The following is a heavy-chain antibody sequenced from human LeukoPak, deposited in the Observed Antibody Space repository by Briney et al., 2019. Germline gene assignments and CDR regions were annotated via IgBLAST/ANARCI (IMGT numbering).Heavy chain of an antibody. D-gene: IGHD3-9*01. CDR2: INPNSGGT. CDR1: GYTFTGYY. CDR3: ARGYDILTGLDY. Sequence: EASVKVSCKASGYTFTGYYMHWVRQAPGRGLEWMGWINPNSGGTNYAQKFQGWVTMTRDTSISTAYMELSSLRSEDTAVYYCARGYDILTGLDYWGQGTLVTVSS. J-gene: IGHJ4*02. V-gene: IGHV1-2*04.